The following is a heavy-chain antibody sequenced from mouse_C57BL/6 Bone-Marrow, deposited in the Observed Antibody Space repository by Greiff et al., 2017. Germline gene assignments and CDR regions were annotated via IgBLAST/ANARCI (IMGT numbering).Heavy chain of an antibody. Sequence: VQLQQSGPELVKPGASVKISCKASGYTFTDYYMNWVKQSHGKSLEWIGDINPNNGGTSYNQKFKGKATLTVDKSSSTAYMELRSLTSEDSAVYYCARGTTVVATPHFDYWGQGTTLTVSS. V-gene: IGHV1-26*01. CDR3: ARGTTVVATPHFDY. CDR2: INPNNGGT. CDR1: GYTFTDYY. J-gene: IGHJ2*01. D-gene: IGHD1-1*01.